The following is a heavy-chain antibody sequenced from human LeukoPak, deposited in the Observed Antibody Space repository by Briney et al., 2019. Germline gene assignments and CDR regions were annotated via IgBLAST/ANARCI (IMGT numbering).Heavy chain of an antibody. CDR1: GYTLTELS. J-gene: IGHJ5*02. D-gene: IGHD1-14*01. V-gene: IGHV1-24*01. CDR3: ATEVYTAPRAWFDP. CDR2: FDPEDGET. Sequence: ASVKVSCKVSGYTLTELSMHWVRQALGKGLEWMGGFDPEDGETIYAQKFQGRVTMTEDTSTDTAYMELSSLRSEDTAVYYCATEVYTAPRAWFDPWGQGTLVTVSS.